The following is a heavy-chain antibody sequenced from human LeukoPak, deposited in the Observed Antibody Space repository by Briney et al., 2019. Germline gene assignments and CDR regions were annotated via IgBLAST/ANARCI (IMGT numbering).Heavy chain of an antibody. J-gene: IGHJ5*02. D-gene: IGHD3-10*01. Sequence: SETLSLTCAVYGGSFSGYYWSWIRQPPGKGLEWIGEINHSGSTNYNPSLKSRVTISADTSKNQFSLKLSSVTAADTAVYYCARRVTMVRGPATSRWFDPWGQGTLVTVSS. V-gene: IGHV4-34*01. CDR2: INHSGST. CDR3: ARRVTMVRGPATSRWFDP. CDR1: GGSFSGYY.